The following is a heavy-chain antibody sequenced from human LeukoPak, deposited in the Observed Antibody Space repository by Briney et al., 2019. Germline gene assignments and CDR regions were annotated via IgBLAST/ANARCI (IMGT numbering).Heavy chain of an antibody. CDR2: ISYDGSNK. CDR1: GFTFSSYA. D-gene: IGHD6-13*01. Sequence: PGGSLRLSCAASGFTFSSYAMHWVRQAPGKGLEWVAVISYDGSNKYYADSVKGRFTISRDNSKNTLYLQMNSLRAEDTAVYYCARNSGGRIAAAGHYYYYYMDVWGKGTTVTVSS. V-gene: IGHV3-30*04. J-gene: IGHJ6*03. CDR3: ARNSGGRIAAAGHYYYYYMDV.